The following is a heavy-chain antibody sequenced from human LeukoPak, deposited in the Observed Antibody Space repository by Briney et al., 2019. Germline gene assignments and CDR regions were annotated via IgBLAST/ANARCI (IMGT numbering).Heavy chain of an antibody. J-gene: IGHJ3*02. V-gene: IGHV3-7*01. CDR2: IKQYGSEA. D-gene: IGHD4-17*01. CDR1: GFTFSSYW. Sequence: PGGSLRLSCVTSGFTFSSYWMVWVRQAPGKGLEWVAIIKQYGSEAYYLDSVEGRFTISRDNAKNSLYLQMSSLSAEDTAVYYCAREDMTTVTTRWAFDIWGQGSMVTVSS. CDR3: AREDMTTVTTRWAFDI.